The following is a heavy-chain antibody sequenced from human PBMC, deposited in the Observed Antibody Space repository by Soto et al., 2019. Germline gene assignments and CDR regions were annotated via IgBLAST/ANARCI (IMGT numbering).Heavy chain of an antibody. J-gene: IGHJ3*02. CDR2: ISAYNGNT. V-gene: IGHV1-18*03. CDR3: AIDRGYCSSTSCYAFDI. CDR1: GYTFTSYG. Sequence: ASVKVSCKASGYTFTSYGISWVRQAPGQGLEWMGWISAYNGNTNYAQKLQGRVTMTTDTSTSTAYMELRSLRADDMAVYYCAIDRGYCSSTSCYAFDIWGQGTMVTVSS. D-gene: IGHD2-2*01.